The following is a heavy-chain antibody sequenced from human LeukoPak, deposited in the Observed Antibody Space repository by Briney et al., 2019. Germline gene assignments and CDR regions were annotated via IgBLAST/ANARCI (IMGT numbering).Heavy chain of an antibody. J-gene: IGHJ6*02. V-gene: IGHV3-74*01. CDR1: GFTFSNSW. CDR3: ARPQQGGTTRSHGQDV. D-gene: IGHD2-2*01. CDR2: INTDGTST. Sequence: PGESLRLSCAASGFTFSNSWMQWVRQVPGKGLVWVSRINTDGTSTSYADSVRGRFIISRDNAKNTLYLQMNSLRAEDTAVYYCARPQQGGTTRSHGQDVWGQGTTVTVSS.